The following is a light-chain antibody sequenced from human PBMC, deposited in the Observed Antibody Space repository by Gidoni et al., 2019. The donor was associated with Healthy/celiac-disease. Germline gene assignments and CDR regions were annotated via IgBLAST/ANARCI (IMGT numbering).Light chain of an antibody. Sequence: EIVMTQSPATLSVSPGERATLSCRASQSVSSNLAWYQQKPGQAPRLLIYGASTRATGIPARFSGSGSGTEFTLTISSLQSEDFAVYYCQQYNNWPRGTFGQXTNLEIK. V-gene: IGKV3-15*01. CDR2: GAS. J-gene: IGKJ2*02. CDR3: QQYNNWPRGT. CDR1: QSVSSN.